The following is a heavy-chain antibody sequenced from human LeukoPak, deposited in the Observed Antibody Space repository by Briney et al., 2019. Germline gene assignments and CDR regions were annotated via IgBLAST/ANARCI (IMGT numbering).Heavy chain of an antibody. D-gene: IGHD6-13*01. V-gene: IGHV3-23*01. J-gene: IGHJ6*03. CDR3: AKGHSEYSSSWGIYYYYYMDV. CDR2: ITGSGGRT. Sequence: GGSLRLSCAASGFAFSSYAMNWVRQAPGKGLEWVSAITGSGGRTYYADSVKGRFTISRDNSKNTLYLQMNSLRAEDTAVYYCAKGHSEYSSSWGIYYYYYMDVWGKGTTVTISS. CDR1: GFAFSSYA.